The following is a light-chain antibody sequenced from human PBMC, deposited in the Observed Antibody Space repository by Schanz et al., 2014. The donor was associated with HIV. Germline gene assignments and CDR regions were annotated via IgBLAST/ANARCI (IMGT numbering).Light chain of an antibody. J-gene: IGKJ5*01. CDR3: MQRLEFPSIT. CDR1: QTIYSSF. V-gene: IGKV3-20*01. CDR2: GAS. Sequence: EVVLTQSPGTLSLSPGERATLSCRASQTIYSSFLAWYQQKPGQSPRLLIFGASSRATGIPDRFSGSGSGTDFTLKISRVEAEDVGIYYCMQRLEFPSITFGQGTRLEIK.